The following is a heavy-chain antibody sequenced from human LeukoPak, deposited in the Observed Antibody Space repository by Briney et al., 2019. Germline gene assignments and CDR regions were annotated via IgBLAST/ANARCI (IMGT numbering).Heavy chain of an antibody. CDR3: ARSDRILRITMVRGGLGMDV. J-gene: IGHJ6*02. D-gene: IGHD3-10*01. CDR1: GYTFTSYD. V-gene: IGHV1-8*01. CDR2: MNPNSGNT. Sequence: ASVKVSCKASGYTFTSYDINWVRQATGQGLEWMGWMNPNSGNTGYAQKFQGRVTMTRNTSISAAYMELSSLRSEDTAVYYCARSDRILRITMVRGGLGMDVWGQGTTVTVSS.